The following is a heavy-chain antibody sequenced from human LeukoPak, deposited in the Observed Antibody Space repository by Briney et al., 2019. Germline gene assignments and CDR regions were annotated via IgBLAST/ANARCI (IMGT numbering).Heavy chain of an antibody. D-gene: IGHD1-7*01. J-gene: IGHJ4*02. V-gene: IGHV1-3*03. CDR3: ARSYNWTYSPLDY. Sequence: ASVKVSCTASGYTFTSYAMHWGRQAPGQRLEWMGWINAGNGNTKYSQEFQGRDIITRRTSASRAYMELSSLRSEDMAVYYCARSYNWTYSPLDYWGQGTLVTVSS. CDR2: INAGNGNT. CDR1: GYTFTSYA.